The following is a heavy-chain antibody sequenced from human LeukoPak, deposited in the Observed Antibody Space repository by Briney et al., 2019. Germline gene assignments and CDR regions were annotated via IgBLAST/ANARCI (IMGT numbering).Heavy chain of an antibody. Sequence: ASVKVSCKASGYTFTDYSLHWVRQAPGQGLEGMGWINPNSGGTNYAQKFQGRVTMTRDTSITTAYMELSRLRSDDTAVYYCARMFHSVYFDLGGRGPRVTVSS. V-gene: IGHV1-2*02. D-gene: IGHD3-10*02. CDR3: ARMFHSVYFDL. CDR2: INPNSGGT. CDR1: GYTFTDYS. J-gene: IGHJ2*01.